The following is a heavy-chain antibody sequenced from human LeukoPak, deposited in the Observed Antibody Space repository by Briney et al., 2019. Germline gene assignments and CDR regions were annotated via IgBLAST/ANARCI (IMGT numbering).Heavy chain of an antibody. CDR1: GFTLSSYA. CDR2: ISYDGSNE. CDR3: TGGRGSYSLDY. V-gene: IGHV3-30*01. Sequence: PGRSLRLSCAASGFTLSSYAMHWVRQAPGKGLEWGAIISYDGSNEHYADSVKGRFTISRDNSKNTLYLQMNSLRAEDTAIYYCTGGRGSYSLDYWGRGTLVTVSS. D-gene: IGHD1-26*01. J-gene: IGHJ4*02.